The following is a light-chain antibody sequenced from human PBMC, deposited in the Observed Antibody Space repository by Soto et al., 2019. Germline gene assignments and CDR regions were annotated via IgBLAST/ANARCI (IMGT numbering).Light chain of an antibody. CDR2: AAS. CDR3: LQHNSYPWT. J-gene: IGKJ1*01. Sequence: EIVLTQSPGTLSLSPGERATLSCRASQSVSSSYLAWYQQKPGKAPKLLIYAASSLQSGVPSRFSGSGSGTDFTLTISSLQPEDFATYYCLQHNSYPWTFGQGTKVDIK. CDR1: QSVSSSY. V-gene: IGKV3-20*01.